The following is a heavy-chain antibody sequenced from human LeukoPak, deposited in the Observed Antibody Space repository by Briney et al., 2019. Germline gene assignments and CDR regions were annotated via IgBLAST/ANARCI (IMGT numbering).Heavy chain of an antibody. CDR2: MNPNNGNA. CDR3: ARAMRTAIDRHWFDP. CDR1: GYTFTSYD. Sequence: GASVTVSCKASGYTFTSYDINWVRQATGQGLEWMGWMNPNNGNAGYAQKFQGRVTITRNTSINTAYMELSSLRSEDTAVYYCARAMRTAIDRHWFDPWGQGTLVTVSS. D-gene: IGHD5-18*01. J-gene: IGHJ5*02. V-gene: IGHV1-8*01.